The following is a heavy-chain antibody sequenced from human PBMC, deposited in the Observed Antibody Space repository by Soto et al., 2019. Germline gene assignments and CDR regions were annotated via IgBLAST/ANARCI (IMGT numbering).Heavy chain of an antibody. CDR2: INHSGST. CDR3: ARGYTMLPSSFDY. V-gene: IGHV4-34*01. Sequence: QSQTLSLTCAVYGGSFSGYYWSWIRQPPGKGLEWIGEINHSGSTNYKPSLKSRVTISVDTSKNQFSLKLSSVTAADTAVYYCARGYTMLPSSFDYWGQGTLVTVSS. D-gene: IGHD3-10*01. J-gene: IGHJ4*02. CDR1: GGSFSGYY.